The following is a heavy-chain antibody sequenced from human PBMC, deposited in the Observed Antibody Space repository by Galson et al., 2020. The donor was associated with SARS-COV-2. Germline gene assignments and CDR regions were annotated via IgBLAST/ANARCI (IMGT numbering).Heavy chain of an antibody. CDR3: TRDRYGDYLVDF. Sequence: PGGSLRLSCAASGFTFSSYSMNWVRQAPGKGLEWLSYISSSGSNIYYADSVKGRFTISRDNGQNSLHLQMNSLREEDTAVYYCTRDRYGDYLVDFWGQGTLVTVAS. V-gene: IGHV3-48*02. CDR1: GFTFSSYS. D-gene: IGHD4-17*01. CDR2: ISSSGSNI. J-gene: IGHJ4*02.